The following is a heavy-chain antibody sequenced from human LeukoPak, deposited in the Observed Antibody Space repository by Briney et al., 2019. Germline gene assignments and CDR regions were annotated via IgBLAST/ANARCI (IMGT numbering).Heavy chain of an antibody. D-gene: IGHD1-14*01. CDR3: ARDEEPYYYYYYMDV. CDR2: ISYDGSNK. V-gene: IGHV3-30*04. Sequence: AGRSLRLSCAASGFTFSSYAMHWVRQAPGKGLEWVAVISYDGSNKYYADSVKGRFTISRDNSKNTLYLQMNSLRAEDTAVYYCARDEEPYYYYYYMDVWGKGITVTVSS. J-gene: IGHJ6*03. CDR1: GFTFSSYA.